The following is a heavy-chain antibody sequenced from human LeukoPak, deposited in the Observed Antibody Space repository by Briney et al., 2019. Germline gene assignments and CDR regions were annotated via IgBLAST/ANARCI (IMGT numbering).Heavy chain of an antibody. V-gene: IGHV1-3*03. CDR2: INAGNGNT. Sequence: ASVKVSCKASGYTFTSYAMHWVRQAPGQRLEWMGWINAGNGNTKYSQEFQGRVTITRDTSASTAYMELSSLRSEDMAVYYCARGYYYGSGSYYTGAYYFDYWGRGTLVTVSS. D-gene: IGHD3-10*01. CDR1: GYTFTSYA. CDR3: ARGYYYGSGSYYTGAYYFDY. J-gene: IGHJ4*02.